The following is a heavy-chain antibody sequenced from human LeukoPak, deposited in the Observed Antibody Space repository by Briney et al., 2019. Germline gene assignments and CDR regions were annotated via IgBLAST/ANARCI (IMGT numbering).Heavy chain of an antibody. D-gene: IGHD2-15*01. CDR3: ARVRIGFDY. CDR2: IYYSGST. CDR1: GGSISSYY. Sequence: PSETLSLTCTVSGGSISSYYWSWIRQPPGKGLEWIGYIYYSGSTNYNPTLKSRVTISVDTSKNQFSLKLSSVTTADTAVYYCARVRIGFDYWGQGTLVTVSS. V-gene: IGHV4-59*01. J-gene: IGHJ4*02.